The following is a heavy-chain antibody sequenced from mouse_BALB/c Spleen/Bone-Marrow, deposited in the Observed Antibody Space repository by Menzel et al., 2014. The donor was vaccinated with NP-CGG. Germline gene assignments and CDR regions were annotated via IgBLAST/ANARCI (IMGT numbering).Heavy chain of an antibody. CDR3: ARRYYAMDY. J-gene: IGHJ4*01. CDR1: GYSITGDYA. V-gene: IGHV3-2*02. Sequence: EVQLQQSGPGLVKPSQSLSLTCTVTGYSITGDYAWNWIRQFPGNKLEWMGYISYSGITSYNPSLKSRISITRDTSKNQFFLQLNSVTTEDTATYYCARRYYAMDYWGQGTSVTVSS. CDR2: ISYSGIT.